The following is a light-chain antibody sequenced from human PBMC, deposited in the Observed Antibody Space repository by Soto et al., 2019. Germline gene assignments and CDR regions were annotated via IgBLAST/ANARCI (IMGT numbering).Light chain of an antibody. CDR1: QTIIGY. CDR2: AAS. Sequence: EIQITQSPSSLSASIGDSVTITCRASQTIIGYLNWYQQKPGKAPRLLINAASNLQSGVPSRFRGSGSETDFTLTITSLQPEDFATYYCQQSYTTPRTFGQGTKVDIK. CDR3: QQSYTTPRT. J-gene: IGKJ1*01. V-gene: IGKV1-39*01.